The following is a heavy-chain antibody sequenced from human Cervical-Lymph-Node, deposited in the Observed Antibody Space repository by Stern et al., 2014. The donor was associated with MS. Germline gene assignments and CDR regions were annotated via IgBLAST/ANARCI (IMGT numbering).Heavy chain of an antibody. J-gene: IGHJ2*01. D-gene: IGHD3-22*01. CDR3: ARFTTGSYYYFDL. V-gene: IGHV5-51*01. CDR2: LYPGDADT. Sequence: EVQLVQSGAEMKKPGESLKISCKGSGYSFSSYWIGWVRQMPGKVLEWMGILYPGDADTRYSPSFQGQVTISADKSIRTAYLQWSSLKASDTAMYYCARFTTGSYYYFDLWGRGTLVTVSS. CDR1: GYSFSSYW.